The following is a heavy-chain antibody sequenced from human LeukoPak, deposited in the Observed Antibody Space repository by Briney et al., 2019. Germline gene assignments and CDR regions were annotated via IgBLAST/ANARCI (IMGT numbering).Heavy chain of an antibody. CDR1: GGTFSSYA. V-gene: IGHV1-69*13. J-gene: IGHJ2*01. CDR2: IIPIFGTA. CDR3: ARVDYGDCNWGYFDL. D-gene: IGHD4-17*01. Sequence: SVKVSCKASGGTFSSYAISWVRQAPGQGLEWMGGIIPIFGTANYAQKFQGRVTITADESTSTAYMELSSLRSEDTAVYYCARVDYGDCNWGYFDLWGRGTLVTASS.